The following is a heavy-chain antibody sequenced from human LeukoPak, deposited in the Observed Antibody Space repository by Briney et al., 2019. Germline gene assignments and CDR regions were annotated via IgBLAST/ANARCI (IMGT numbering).Heavy chain of an antibody. CDR2: ISYDGSNK. D-gene: IGHD3-22*01. Sequence: GRSLRLSCAASGFTFSSYGMHWVRQAPGKGLEWVAVISYDGSNKYYADSVKGRFTISRDNSKNTLYLQMNSLRAEDTAVYYCARDDSSGYFFDCWGQGTLVTVSS. J-gene: IGHJ4*02. CDR1: GFTFSSYG. V-gene: IGHV3-30*19. CDR3: ARDDSSGYFFDC.